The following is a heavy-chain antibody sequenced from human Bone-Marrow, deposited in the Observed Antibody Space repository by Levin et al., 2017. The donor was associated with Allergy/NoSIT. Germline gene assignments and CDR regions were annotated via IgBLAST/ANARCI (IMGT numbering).Heavy chain of an antibody. CDR2: MNPNSGNT. CDR3: ARGGESVGYYYYGMDV. V-gene: IGHV1-8*01. Sequence: ASVKVSCKASGYTFTSYDINWVRQATGQGREGMGWMNPNSGNTGYAQKFQGRATMTRNTSISTAYMGLSSLGSEEPAGYYCARGGESVGYYYYGMDVWGQGTPVTVSS. CDR1: GYTFTSYD. J-gene: IGHJ6*02. D-gene: IGHD3-16*01.